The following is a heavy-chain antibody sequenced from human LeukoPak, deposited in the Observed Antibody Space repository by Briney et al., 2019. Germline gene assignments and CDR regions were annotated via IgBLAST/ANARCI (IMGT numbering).Heavy chain of an antibody. CDR2: ISSSSSYI. J-gene: IGHJ4*02. D-gene: IGHD5-24*01. CDR1: GFTFSSYS. Sequence: PGGSLRLSCAASGFTFSSYSMNWDRQAPGKGLEWVSSISSSSSYIYYADSVKGRFTISRDNAKNSLYLQMNSLRAEDTAVYYCARGTVEMATISYWGQGTLVTVSS. CDR3: ARGTVEMATISY. V-gene: IGHV3-21*01.